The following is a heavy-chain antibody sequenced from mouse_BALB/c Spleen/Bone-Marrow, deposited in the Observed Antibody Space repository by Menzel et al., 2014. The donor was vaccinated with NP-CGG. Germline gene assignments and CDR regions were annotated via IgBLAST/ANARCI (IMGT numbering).Heavy chain of an antibody. Sequence: VKVEESGPGLVAPSQSLSITCTVSGFSLTNYGFHWVRQPPGKGLEWLGVIWAGGSTNYNSALMSRLSISKDNSKSXVFLKMNSLQTDDTAMYYCARVTSSAVGAMDYWGQGTSVTVSS. CDR3: ARVTSSAVGAMDY. CDR1: GFSLTNYG. V-gene: IGHV2-9*02. D-gene: IGHD3-2*02. CDR2: IWAGGST. J-gene: IGHJ4*01.